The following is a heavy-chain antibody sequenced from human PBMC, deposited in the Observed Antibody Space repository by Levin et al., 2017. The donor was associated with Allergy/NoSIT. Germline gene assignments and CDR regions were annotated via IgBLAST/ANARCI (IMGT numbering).Heavy chain of an antibody. CDR3: ARARYSTLFDF. J-gene: IGHJ4*02. CDR2: IYSDGTT. V-gene: IGHV4-59*01. CDR1: GASISNYY. D-gene: IGHD5-18*01. Sequence: SSETLSLTCTVSGASISNYYWSWIRQPPGKGLEWIGYIYSDGTTNYNPSLKSRVTISVDTSKNQFSLRLNSVTAADTAVYYCARARYSTLFDFWGQGNLVTVSS.